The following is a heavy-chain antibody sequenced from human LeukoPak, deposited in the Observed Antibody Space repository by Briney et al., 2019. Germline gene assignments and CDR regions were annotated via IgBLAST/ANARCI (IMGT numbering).Heavy chain of an antibody. CDR3: ARAGYGGNTGGVRLDY. CDR1: GGSISSYY. CDR2: IYYSGST. Sequence: SETLSLTCTVSGGSISSYYWSWIRQPPGKGLEWIGYIYYSGSTYYNPSLKSRVTISVDTSKNQFSLKLSSVTAADTAVYYCARAGYGGNTGGVRLDYWGQGTLVTASS. V-gene: IGHV4-59*01. J-gene: IGHJ4*02. D-gene: IGHD4-23*01.